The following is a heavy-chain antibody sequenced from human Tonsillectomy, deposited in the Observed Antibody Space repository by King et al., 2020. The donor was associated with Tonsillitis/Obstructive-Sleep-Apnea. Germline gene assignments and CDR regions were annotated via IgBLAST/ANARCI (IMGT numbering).Heavy chain of an antibody. V-gene: IGHV3-33*01. D-gene: IGHD5-12*01. CDR2: IWYDGTNK. CDR3: ARYVVATHYFDY. CDR1: GFTFSSYG. J-gene: IGHJ4*02. Sequence: QLVESGGGVVQPGRSLTLSCAASGFTFSSYGMHWVRQAPGKGLEWVALIWYDGTNKYYADSVKGRFTISRDNSKNTLYLQMNSPRAEDTAVYYCARYVVATHYFDYWGQGALVTVSS.